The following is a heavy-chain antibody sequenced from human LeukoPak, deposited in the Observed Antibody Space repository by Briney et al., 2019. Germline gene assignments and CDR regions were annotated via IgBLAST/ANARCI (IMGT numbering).Heavy chain of an antibody. J-gene: IGHJ4*02. CDR1: GFTVSTNY. Sequence: PGGSLRLSCAAPGFTVSTNYMSWVRQAPGKGLEWVSLIYSGGSTYYADSVKGRFTISRDNSKNTLYFQMNSLRAEDTAVYYCTRAVSSNHPPDSWGQGTLVTVSS. D-gene: IGHD2-2*01. V-gene: IGHV3-53*01. CDR2: IYSGGST. CDR3: TRAVSSNHPPDS.